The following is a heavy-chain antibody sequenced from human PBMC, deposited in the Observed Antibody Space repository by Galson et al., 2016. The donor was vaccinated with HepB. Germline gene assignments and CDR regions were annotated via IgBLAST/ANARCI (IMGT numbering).Heavy chain of an antibody. CDR1: GFNFNNYA. CDR3: TKDQLIVIVPAAGNWFDP. CDR2: IGGSGGGT. Sequence: SLRLSCAAAGFNFNNYAMHWVRQAPGKGLEWVSGIGGSGGGTHYADSEKGRFTISRDNSKNTLYLQLNSLRAEDTAIYYCTKDQLIVIVPAAGNWFDPWGQGTLVTVSS. V-gene: IGHV3-23*01. J-gene: IGHJ5*02. D-gene: IGHD2-2*01.